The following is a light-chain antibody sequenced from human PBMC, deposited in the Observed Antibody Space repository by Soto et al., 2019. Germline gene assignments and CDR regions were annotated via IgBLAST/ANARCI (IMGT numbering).Light chain of an antibody. CDR3: AAWDDSLNACV. Sequence: QSVLTQPPSVSEAPRQRVTISCSGSSSNIGNNAVNWYQQLPGKAPKLLIYYDDLLPSGVSDRFSGSKSGTSASLAISGLQSVYEADYYCAAWDDSLNACVFGGGTKLTVL. J-gene: IGLJ3*02. V-gene: IGLV1-36*01. CDR1: SSNIGNNA. CDR2: YDD.